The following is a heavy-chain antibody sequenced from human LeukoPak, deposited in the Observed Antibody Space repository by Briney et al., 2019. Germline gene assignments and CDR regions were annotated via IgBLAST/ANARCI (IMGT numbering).Heavy chain of an antibody. Sequence: GRSLRLSCTASGFTFGDYAMSWVRQAPGKGLDWIGFIRSKTSGGTTEYAASVKGRFTILRDESKSIAYLKINSLKTEDTAVYYCTRGDGSGSYWGQGTLVTVSS. J-gene: IGHJ4*02. D-gene: IGHD1-26*01. CDR3: TRGDGSGSY. CDR2: IRSKTSGGTT. V-gene: IGHV3-49*04. CDR1: GFTFGDYA.